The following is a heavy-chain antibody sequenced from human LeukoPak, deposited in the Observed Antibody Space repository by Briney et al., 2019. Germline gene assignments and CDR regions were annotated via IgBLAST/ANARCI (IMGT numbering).Heavy chain of an antibody. CDR2: ISGSGGST. Sequence: PGGSLRLSCAASGFTFSSYEMNWVRQAPGKGLEWVSAISGSGGSTYYADSVKGRFTISRDNSKNTLYLQMNSLRAEDTAVYYCAKDPKYDFWSGYSFSDYWGQGTLVTVSS. J-gene: IGHJ4*02. V-gene: IGHV3-23*01. CDR1: GFTFSSYE. CDR3: AKDPKYDFWSGYSFSDY. D-gene: IGHD3-3*01.